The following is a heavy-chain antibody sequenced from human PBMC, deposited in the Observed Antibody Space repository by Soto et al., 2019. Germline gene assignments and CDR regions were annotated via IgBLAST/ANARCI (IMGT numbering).Heavy chain of an antibody. V-gene: IGHV5-51*01. CDR3: ARHFCFGSYYIMGGNYYYYYMDV. D-gene: IGHD3-10*01. CDR2: IYPGDSDT. J-gene: IGHJ6*03. Sequence: GESLKISCKGSGYSFTRYWIGWVRQMPGKGLEWMGIIYPGDSDTRYSPSFQGQVTISADKSISTAYLQWSSLKASDTAMYYCARHFCFGSYYIMGGNYYYYYMDVWGKGTTVTVSS. CDR1: GYSFTRYW.